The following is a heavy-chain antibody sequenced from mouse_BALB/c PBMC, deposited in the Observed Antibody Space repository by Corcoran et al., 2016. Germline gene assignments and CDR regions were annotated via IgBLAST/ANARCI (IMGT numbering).Heavy chain of an antibody. J-gene: IGHJ1*01. CDR3: ASGDWYFDV. Sequence: EVQLQQSGAELVKPGASVKLSCTASGFNIKDTYMHWVKQRPDQGLEWIGRIDPANGNTKYDPKFQGKATITADTSSNTAYLQLSSLTSEDTAVYYCASGDWYFDVWGSGTTVTVSS. V-gene: IGHV14-3*02. CDR1: GFNIKDTY. CDR2: IDPANGNT.